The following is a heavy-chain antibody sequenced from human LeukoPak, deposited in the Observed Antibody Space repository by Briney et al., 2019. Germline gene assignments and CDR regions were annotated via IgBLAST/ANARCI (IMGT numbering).Heavy chain of an antibody. Sequence: GASVKVSCKASGYTFTSYYMHWVRQAPGQGLEWKGIINPSGGSTSYAQKFQGRVTMTRDTSTSTVYMELSSLRSEDTAVYYCARGRLRVRGVTGIFDYWGQGTLVTVSS. CDR2: INPSGGST. V-gene: IGHV1-46*01. CDR3: ARGRLRVRGVTGIFDY. CDR1: GYTFTSYY. D-gene: IGHD3-10*01. J-gene: IGHJ4*02.